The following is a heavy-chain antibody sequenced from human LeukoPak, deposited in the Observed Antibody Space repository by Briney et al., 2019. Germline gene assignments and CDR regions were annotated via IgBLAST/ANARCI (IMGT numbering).Heavy chain of an antibody. D-gene: IGHD3-22*01. CDR1: GFTFRDYA. CDR2: ISGSGGST. V-gene: IGHV3-23*01. CDR3: AKDLQYYYDSSGYYHY. Sequence: PGGSLRLSCAASGFTFRDYAMSWVRQAPGKGLEWVSAISGSGGSTYYADSVKGRFTISRDNSKNTLYLQMNSLRAEDTAVYYCAKDLQYYYDSSGYYHYWGQGTLVTVSS. J-gene: IGHJ4*02.